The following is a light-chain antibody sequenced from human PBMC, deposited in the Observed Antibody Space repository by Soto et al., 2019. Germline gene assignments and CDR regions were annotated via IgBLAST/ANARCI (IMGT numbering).Light chain of an antibody. V-gene: IGKV3-20*01. CDR1: QSVTSSY. CDR2: GAS. Sequence: EIVLTQSPGTLSLSPGERATLSCRASQSVTSSYLAWYQHKRGQAPRLLIYGASSRATGIPDRFGGSGSGPDFPLTISRLEPEDLAVYYGQQYGSSPYTLGQGTKLEIK. CDR3: QQYGSSPYT. J-gene: IGKJ2*01.